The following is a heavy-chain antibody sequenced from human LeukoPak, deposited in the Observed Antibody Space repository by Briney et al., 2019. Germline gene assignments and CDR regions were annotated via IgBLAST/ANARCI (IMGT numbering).Heavy chain of an antibody. V-gene: IGHV3-7*01. CDR3: ARSRFYFDY. CDR2: IKPDGSEK. CDR1: GFTFSPYW. J-gene: IGHJ4*02. Sequence: PGGSLRLSCAASGFTFSPYWMGWVRQAPGKGLEWVAKIKPDGSEKDHVDSVKGRFTISRDNAKNSLYLQLNSLRAEDTAVYYCARSRFYFDYWGQGTLVTVSS.